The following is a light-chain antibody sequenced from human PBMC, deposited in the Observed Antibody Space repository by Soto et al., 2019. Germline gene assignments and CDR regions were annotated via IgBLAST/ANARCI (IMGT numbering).Light chain of an antibody. Sequence: SQMSQSPSSLSASVGDRVTITCRASQSISSYLNWYQQKPGKAPKLLIYAASSLQSGVPSRFSGSGSGTDFTLTISSLQPEDFATYYCQQSYSTPITFGQGTQLEIK. J-gene: IGKJ5*01. CDR2: AAS. CDR1: QSISSY. V-gene: IGKV1-39*01. CDR3: QQSYSTPIT.